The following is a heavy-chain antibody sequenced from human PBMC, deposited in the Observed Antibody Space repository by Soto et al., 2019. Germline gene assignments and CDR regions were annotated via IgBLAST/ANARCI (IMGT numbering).Heavy chain of an antibody. CDR2: IYYSGST. CDR1: GGSISSGDYY. CDR3: ARSDLSSGPISTFDP. D-gene: IGHD3-10*02. Sequence: QVQLQESGPGLVKPSQTLSLTCTVSGGSISSGDYYWSWIRQPPGKGLEWIGYIYYSGSTYYNPSLKSRVTISVDTAKTQCSLKLSSVTAADTAVYYCARSDLSSGPISTFDPWGQGTLVTVSS. V-gene: IGHV4-30-4*01. J-gene: IGHJ5*02.